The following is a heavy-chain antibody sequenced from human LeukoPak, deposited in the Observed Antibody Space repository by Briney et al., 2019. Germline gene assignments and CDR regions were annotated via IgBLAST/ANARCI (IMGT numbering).Heavy chain of an antibody. V-gene: IGHV1-2*02. D-gene: IGHD1-26*01. Sequence: ASVKVSCKASGYTFTGYYMHWVRQAPGQGLEWMGWINPNSGGTNYAQKFQGRVTMTRDTSISTAYMELSRLRSDDTAVYYCARQDTSGSYTDYWGQGTLVTVSS. J-gene: IGHJ4*02. CDR3: ARQDTSGSYTDY. CDR1: GYTFTGYY. CDR2: INPNSGGT.